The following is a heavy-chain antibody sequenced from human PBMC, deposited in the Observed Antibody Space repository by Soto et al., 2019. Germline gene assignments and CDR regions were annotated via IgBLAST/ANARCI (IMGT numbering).Heavy chain of an antibody. CDR2: INPSGGST. Sequence: RASVKVSCKASGYTFISYYMNWVRQAPGQGLEWMGIINPSGGSTSYAQKFQGRVTMTRDTSTSTVYMELSSLRSEDTAVYYCARDMRATINYYYYYGMDVRGQGTTVTVSS. J-gene: IGHJ6*02. D-gene: IGHD1-26*01. V-gene: IGHV1-46*01. CDR3: ARDMRATINYYYYYGMDV. CDR1: GYTFISYY.